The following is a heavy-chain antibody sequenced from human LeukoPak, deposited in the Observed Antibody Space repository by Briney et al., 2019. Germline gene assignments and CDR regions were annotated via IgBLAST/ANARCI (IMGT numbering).Heavy chain of an antibody. D-gene: IGHD6-13*01. CDR2: IRSKAYGGTT. CDR3: SRGRSWGDY. CDR1: GFTFGDYA. J-gene: IGHJ4*02. V-gene: IGHV3-49*04. Sequence: GGSLRLSCTASGFTFGDYAMSWARQAPGKGLEWVSFIRSKAYGGTTEYAASVKGRFTISRDDSKSTVYLQMNSLKTEDTAVYYCSRGRSWGDYWGQGTLVTVSS.